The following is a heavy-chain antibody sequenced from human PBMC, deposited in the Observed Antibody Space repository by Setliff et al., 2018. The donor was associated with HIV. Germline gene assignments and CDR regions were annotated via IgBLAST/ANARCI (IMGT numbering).Heavy chain of an antibody. Sequence: SETLSLTCAVYGGSFSGYYWSWIRQPPGKGLEWIGEVTHSGRINYNPSLRSRVTTSVDTSKNQFSLRLRSVTAADTAVYYCAQLGMVDDFDYWGQGTLVTVSS. CDR3: AQLGMVDDFDY. CDR1: GGSFSGYY. D-gene: IGHD1-1*01. J-gene: IGHJ4*02. V-gene: IGHV4-34*01. CDR2: VTHSGRI.